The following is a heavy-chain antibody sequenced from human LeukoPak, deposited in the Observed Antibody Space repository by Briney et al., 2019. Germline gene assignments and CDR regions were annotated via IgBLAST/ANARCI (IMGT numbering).Heavy chain of an antibody. Sequence: GGSLRLSCATSGFTFDDYAMHWVRQGPGKGLEWVSGISWNSGRTGYADSVKGRFTISRDNAKNSLYLQMNSLRAEDTAVYYCAREGYYDGSGPTPFFDYWGQGTLVTVSS. CDR2: ISWNSGRT. CDR3: AREGYYDGSGPTPFFDY. CDR1: GFTFDDYA. V-gene: IGHV3-9*01. J-gene: IGHJ4*02. D-gene: IGHD3-22*01.